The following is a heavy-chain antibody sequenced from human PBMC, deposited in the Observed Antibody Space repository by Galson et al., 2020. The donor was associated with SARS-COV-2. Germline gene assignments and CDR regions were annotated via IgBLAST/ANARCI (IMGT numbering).Heavy chain of an antibody. D-gene: IGHD3-16*01. Sequence: GGSLRLSCAASGFTFSSYAMSWVRQAPGKGLEWVSIIYHGGSTYYADSVKGRFTVSRDNSKNTLYLQMNSLRAEDTAIYYCAKDEAGLRLGDPRVKWGQGTLVTVSS. CDR3: AKDEAGLRLGDPRVK. CDR1: GFTFSSYA. V-gene: IGHV3-23*03. CDR2: IIYHGGST. J-gene: IGHJ4*02.